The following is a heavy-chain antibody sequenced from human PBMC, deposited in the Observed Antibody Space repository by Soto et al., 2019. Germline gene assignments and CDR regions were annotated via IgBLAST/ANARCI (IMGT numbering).Heavy chain of an antibody. CDR2: ISGSGTKT. V-gene: IGHV3-23*01. CDR3: AKDHPVIEVVKVFEY. CDR1: GFSFSSYA. J-gene: IGHJ4*02. D-gene: IGHD3-22*01. Sequence: GGSLRLSGAASGFSFSSYAMSWVRQAPGKGLDWVSAISGSGTKTHYADSVKGRFTISRDNYKNTLYLQMNSRRAEDTAVYYCAKDHPVIEVVKVFEYWGRGGLGTVSS.